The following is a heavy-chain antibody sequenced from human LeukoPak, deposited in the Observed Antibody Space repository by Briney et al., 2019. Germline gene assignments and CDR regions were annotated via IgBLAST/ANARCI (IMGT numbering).Heavy chain of an antibody. J-gene: IGHJ4*02. V-gene: IGHV4-61*02. D-gene: IGHD6-19*01. CDR3: ARDSHSSGWTYFDS. CDR1: GGSISSGSYY. CDR2: IYTSGST. Sequence: SETLSLTCTVSGGSISSGSYYWSWIRQPAGKGLGWIGRIYTSGSTNYSPSLKSRVSISLDTSKNQFSLNLSSVTAADTAVYYCARDSHSSGWTYFDSWGQGTLVTVSS.